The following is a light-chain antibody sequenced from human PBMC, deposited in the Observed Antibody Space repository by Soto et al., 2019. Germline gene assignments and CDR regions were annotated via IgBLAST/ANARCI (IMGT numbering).Light chain of an antibody. Sequence: QSVLTQPASMSGSPGQSITISCTGTSSDVGGYNRVSWYQQHPGKAPKLMIYDVTIRPSGVSNRFSGSKSGNTASLTISGLQAEDEAEYYCSSYTTSSTLEGVFGTGTKLTVL. CDR1: SSDVGGYNR. CDR2: DVT. CDR3: SSYTTSSTLEGV. V-gene: IGLV2-14*01. J-gene: IGLJ1*01.